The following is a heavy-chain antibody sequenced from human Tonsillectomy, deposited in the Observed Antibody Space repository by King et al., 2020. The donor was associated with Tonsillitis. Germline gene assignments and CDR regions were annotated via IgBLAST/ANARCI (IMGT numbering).Heavy chain of an antibody. CDR2: LYYSGST. V-gene: IGHV4-59*11. J-gene: IGHJ4*02. CDR3: AGTRSSAFYYDF. CDR1: GGSLSSHH. Sequence: QLQESGPGLVKPSETLSLTCTVSGGSLSSHHWSWVRQPSGKGLEWIGYLYYSGSTKYNPSLKSLVPISGDTAKNQFSLMLASVTAADTAVYFCAGTRSSAFYYDFWGQGSLVTVSS. D-gene: IGHD6-19*01.